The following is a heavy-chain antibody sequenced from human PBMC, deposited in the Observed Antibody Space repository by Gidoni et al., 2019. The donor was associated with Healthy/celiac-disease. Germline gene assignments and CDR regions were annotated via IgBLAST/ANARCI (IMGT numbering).Heavy chain of an antibody. D-gene: IGHD3-22*01. J-gene: IGHJ2*01. Sequence: QVQLVQSGAEVKKPGSSVKVSCKASGGTFSSYAISWVRQAPGQGLEWMGGIIPIFGTANYAQKFQGRVTITADKSTSTAYMELSSLRSEDTAVYYCASESDSSGYYKDRDWYFDLWGRGTLVTVSS. CDR1: GGTFSSYA. CDR3: ASESDSSGYYKDRDWYFDL. V-gene: IGHV1-69*06. CDR2: IIPIFGTA.